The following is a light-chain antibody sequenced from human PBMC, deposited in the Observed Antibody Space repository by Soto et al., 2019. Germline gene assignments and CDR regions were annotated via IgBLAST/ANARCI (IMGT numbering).Light chain of an antibody. CDR1: SSDVGGYNY. Sequence: QSVLTQPRSVSGSPGQSVTISCTGTSSDVGGYNYVSRYQQHPGKAPKLMIYDVSKRPSGVPDRFSGSKSGNTASLTISGFQAEDEADYYCCSYAGSYVVFGGGTKLTVL. J-gene: IGLJ2*01. CDR3: CSYAGSYVV. V-gene: IGLV2-11*01. CDR2: DVS.